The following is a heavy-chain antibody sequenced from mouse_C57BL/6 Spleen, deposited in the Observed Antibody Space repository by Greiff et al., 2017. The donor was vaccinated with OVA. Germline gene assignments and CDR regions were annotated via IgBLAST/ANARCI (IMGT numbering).Heavy chain of an antibody. CDR1: GFTFSDYY. Sequence: EVMLVESEGGLVQPGSSMKLSCTASGFTFSDYYMAWVRQVPEKGLEWVANINYDGSSTYYLDSLKSRFIISRDNAKNILYLQMSSLKSEDTATYYCARAPYYGYYFDYWGQGTTLTVSS. CDR2: INYDGSST. D-gene: IGHD2-10*01. J-gene: IGHJ2*01. CDR3: ARAPYYGYYFDY. V-gene: IGHV5-16*01.